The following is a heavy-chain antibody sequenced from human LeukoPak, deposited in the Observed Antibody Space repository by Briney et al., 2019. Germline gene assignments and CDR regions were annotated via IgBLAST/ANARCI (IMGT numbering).Heavy chain of an antibody. V-gene: IGHV4-59*01. CDR3: ARDKKIGATGSDGLDV. CDR2: IYYSGST. J-gene: IGHJ6*02. CDR1: GGSINGYY. Sequence: SETLSLTCTVSGGSINGYYWSWIRQPPGKGLEWIAFIYYSGSTNYNPSLNSRVTISLDTSKNQFSLKLSSATAADTAVYYCARDKKIGATGSDGLDVWGQGTTVTVSS. D-gene: IGHD6-13*01.